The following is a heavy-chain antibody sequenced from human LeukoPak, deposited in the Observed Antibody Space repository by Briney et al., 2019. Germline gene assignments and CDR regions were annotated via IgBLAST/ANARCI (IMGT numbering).Heavy chain of an antibody. J-gene: IGHJ4*02. V-gene: IGHV1-18*01. Sequence: ASVKVSCKASGYTFTSYGISWVRQAPGQGLEWMGWISAYNGNTNYAQKLQGRVTMTTDTSTSTAYMELRSLRSDDTAVYYCARDRSSHSSSWYGVFIDYWGQGTLVTVSS. CDR2: ISAYNGNT. CDR3: ARDRSSHSSSWYGVFIDY. D-gene: IGHD6-13*01. CDR1: GYTFTSYG.